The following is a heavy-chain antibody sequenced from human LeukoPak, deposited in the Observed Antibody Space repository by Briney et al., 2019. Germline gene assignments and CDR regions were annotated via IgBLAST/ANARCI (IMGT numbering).Heavy chain of an antibody. V-gene: IGHV1-8*03. J-gene: IGHJ4*02. Sequence: ASVKVSCKASGYTFISYEINWVRQATGQGLEWMGWMNPNSGNTGYAQKFQGRVTFTRDTSINTAYMELSSLRSGDTAVYYCARGASRSFDFWGQGTLVTVSS. CDR2: MNPNSGNT. CDR1: GYTFISYE. CDR3: ARGASRSFDF.